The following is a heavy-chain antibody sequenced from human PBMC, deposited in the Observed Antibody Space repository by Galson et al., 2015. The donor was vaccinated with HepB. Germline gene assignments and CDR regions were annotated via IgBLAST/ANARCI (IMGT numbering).Heavy chain of an antibody. CDR1: GGTISDYY. CDR3: AKNPPGGDYYFQGMDV. V-gene: IGHV4-59*01. D-gene: IGHD2-21*02. J-gene: IGHJ6*02. Sequence: TLSLTCAVSGGTISDYYWSWIREPPGKGLEWIGYISHTGSTNYGPSLKSRVNISADTSKSQISLKLTSVTAADTAIYYCAKNPPGGDYYFQGMDVWGQGTTVTVSS. CDR2: ISHTGST.